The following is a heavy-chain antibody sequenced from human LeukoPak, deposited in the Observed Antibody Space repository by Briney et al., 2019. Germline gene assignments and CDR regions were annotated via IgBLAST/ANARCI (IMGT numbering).Heavy chain of an antibody. Sequence: GRSLRLPCAASGFTFSSYARHWVRQAPAKGLEGVAVISYDGSNKYYADSVKGRFTISRDNSENTLYLQMDSLRAEDTAVYYCARGGPARYYYDSSGYFDYWGQGTLVTVSS. CDR2: ISYDGSNK. V-gene: IGHV3-30*04. CDR3: ARGGPARYYYDSSGYFDY. CDR1: GFTFSSYA. D-gene: IGHD3-22*01. J-gene: IGHJ4*02.